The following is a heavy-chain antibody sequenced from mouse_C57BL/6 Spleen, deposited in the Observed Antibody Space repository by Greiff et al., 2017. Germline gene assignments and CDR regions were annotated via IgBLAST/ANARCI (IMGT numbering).Heavy chain of an antibody. CDR3: AEGLGAWFAY. CDR2: IHPNSGST. CDR1: GYTFTSYW. Sequence: QVQLQQPGAELVKPGASVKLSCKASGYTFTSYWMHWVKQRPGQGLEWIGMIHPNSGSTNYNAKFKSKATLTVDKSSSTAYMQLSSLTSEDSAVYYCAEGLGAWFAYWGQGTLVTVSA. D-gene: IGHD2-4*01. J-gene: IGHJ3*01. V-gene: IGHV1-64*01.